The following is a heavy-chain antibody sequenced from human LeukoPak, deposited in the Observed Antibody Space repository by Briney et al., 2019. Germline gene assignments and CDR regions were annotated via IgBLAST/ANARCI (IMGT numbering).Heavy chain of an antibody. Sequence: GGSLRPSCAASGFTFGSYAMSWVRQAPGKGLEWVSVISGSGGSKYYADSVKGRFTISRDNSKNTLYLQVNSLRAEDTAVYYCASTTISPVGGMDVWGQGTTVTVSS. CDR2: ISGSGGSK. J-gene: IGHJ6*02. V-gene: IGHV3-23*01. CDR1: GFTFGSYA. CDR3: ASTTISPVGGMDV. D-gene: IGHD2/OR15-2a*01.